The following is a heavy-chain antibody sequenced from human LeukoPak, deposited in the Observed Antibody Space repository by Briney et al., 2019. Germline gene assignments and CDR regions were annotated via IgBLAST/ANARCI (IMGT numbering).Heavy chain of an antibody. D-gene: IGHD3-10*01. CDR2: IYYSGST. Sequence: SETLSLTCTVSGGSISSSSYYWTWIRQPPGKGLEWIGYIYYSGSTNYNPSLKSRVTISVDTSKNQFSLKLTSVTAADTAVYFCARGGYYGSGNDFRFDPWGQGTLVTVSS. J-gene: IGHJ5*02. CDR1: GGSISSSSYY. V-gene: IGHV4-61*01. CDR3: ARGGYYGSGNDFRFDP.